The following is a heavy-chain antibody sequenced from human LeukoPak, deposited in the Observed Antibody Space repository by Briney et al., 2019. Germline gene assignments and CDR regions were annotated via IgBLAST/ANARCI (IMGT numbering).Heavy chain of an antibody. CDR1: GYTFSGYY. J-gene: IGHJ4*02. CDR3: ASGSLASYFDH. V-gene: IGHV1-2*02. D-gene: IGHD3-16*01. Sequence: AASVKVSCKASGYTFSGYYTHWVRQAPGQGLEWMGWINPNSGGTKYVQKLQGRVTMTRDTSISTAYMELSRLRSDDTAVYYCASGSLASYFDHWGQGTLVTVSS. CDR2: INPNSGGT.